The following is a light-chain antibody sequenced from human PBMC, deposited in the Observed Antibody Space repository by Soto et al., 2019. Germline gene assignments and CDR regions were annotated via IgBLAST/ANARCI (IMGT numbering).Light chain of an antibody. Sequence: QPDLAKVTSAYGFPGQSVTITCTRTSSDVGGYNYVSWYQQHPGKAPKLMIYEVSKRPSGVPDRFSGSKSGNTASLTVSGLQAEDEADYYCSSYVGSNNFVFGTGTKVTVL. CDR2: EVS. CDR1: SSDVGGYNY. J-gene: IGLJ1*01. CDR3: SSYVGSNNFV. V-gene: IGLV2-8*01.